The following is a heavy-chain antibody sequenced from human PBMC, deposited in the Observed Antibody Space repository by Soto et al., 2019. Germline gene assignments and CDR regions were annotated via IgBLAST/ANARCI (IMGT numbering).Heavy chain of an antibody. D-gene: IGHD2-15*01. Sequence: QIQLVQSGAEVKKPGSSVKVSCQTSGDSFSKFSMSWVLQAPGQGLEWVVHIIPVFGTPTYASTFKGRVTTSADICKDAVYMVLASLTFGDTDVHYCAGESGMSGGSRFHSWGPAILVVVAS. CDR3: AGESGMSGGSRFHS. CDR2: IIPVFGTP. V-gene: IGHV1-69*06. CDR1: GDSFSKFS. J-gene: IGHJ5*01.